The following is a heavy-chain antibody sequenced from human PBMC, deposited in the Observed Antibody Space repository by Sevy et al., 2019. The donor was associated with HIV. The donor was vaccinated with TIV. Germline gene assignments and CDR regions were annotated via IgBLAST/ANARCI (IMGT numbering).Heavy chain of an antibody. D-gene: IGHD3-3*01. CDR2: IKSKTDGGTT. V-gene: IGHV3-15*01. CDR3: TTGLRFLEWLSQNYYYGMDV. J-gene: IGHJ6*02. Sequence: GESLKISCAASGFTFSNAWMSWVRQAPGKGLEWVGRIKSKTDGGTTDYAAPVKGRFTISRDDSKNTLYLQMNSLKTEDTAVYYCTTGLRFLEWLSQNYYYGMDVWGQGTTVTVSS. CDR1: GFTFSNAW.